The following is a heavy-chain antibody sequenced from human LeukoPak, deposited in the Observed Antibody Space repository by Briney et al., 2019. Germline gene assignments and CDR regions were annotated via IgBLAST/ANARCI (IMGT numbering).Heavy chain of an antibody. CDR3: AKNGQQVVPKAFDL. CDR2: ISGGGGST. Sequence: GGSLRLSCAASGFTFNTYAMSWVRQAPGKGLEWVSAISGGGGSTFYADSVKGRFTISGDNSKNTLCLQMNSLRAEDTALYYCAKNGQQVVPKAFDLWGQGTMVTVSS. CDR1: GFTFNTYA. V-gene: IGHV3-23*01. D-gene: IGHD6-13*01. J-gene: IGHJ3*01.